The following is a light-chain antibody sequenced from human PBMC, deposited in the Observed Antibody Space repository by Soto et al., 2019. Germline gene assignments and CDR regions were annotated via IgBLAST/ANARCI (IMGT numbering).Light chain of an antibody. V-gene: IGKV3-11*01. J-gene: IGKJ3*01. CDR3: QQRSNWLT. CDR1: QSVSSY. CDR2: DAS. Sequence: EIVLTQSPATLSLSPGERATLSCRANQSVSSYLAWYQQKPGQAPRLLIYDASNRATGIPARFSGSGSGTDFTLTIRSLEPEDFEVYYCQQRSNWLTFGPGTKVDIK.